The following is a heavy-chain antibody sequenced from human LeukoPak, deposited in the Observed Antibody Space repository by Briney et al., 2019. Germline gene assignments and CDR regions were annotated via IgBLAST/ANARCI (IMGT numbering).Heavy chain of an antibody. J-gene: IGHJ4*01. CDR3: ARVRLNYDSRGLRYYFDY. CDR1: GFTFSSYW. V-gene: IGHV3-23*01. CDR2: ISGSDGNK. Sequence: GGSLRLSCAASGFTFSSYWMSWVRQAPGKGLEWVSAISGSDGNKNYGDAVKGRFTISRDDSNDTLYLQMNSLRAEDTAVYYCARVRLNYDSRGLRYYFDYWGHGTLVTVSS. D-gene: IGHD3-22*01.